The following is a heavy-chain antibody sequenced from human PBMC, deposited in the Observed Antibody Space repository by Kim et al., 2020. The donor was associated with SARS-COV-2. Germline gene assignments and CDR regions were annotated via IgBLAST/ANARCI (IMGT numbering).Heavy chain of an antibody. J-gene: IGHJ4*02. CDR2: INPNSGGT. Sequence: ASVKVSCKASGYTFTNYFIHWVRQAPGQGLEWMGWINPNSGGTHYAQNFRGRVTVTRDTSITTAYMELSWLTSDDTALYYCARDRGPLRFCAGGSCYSDGYLDFWGQGTLVTVSS. V-gene: IGHV1-2*02. D-gene: IGHD2-15*01. CDR1: GYTFTNYF. CDR3: ARDRGPLRFCAGGSCYSDGYLDF.